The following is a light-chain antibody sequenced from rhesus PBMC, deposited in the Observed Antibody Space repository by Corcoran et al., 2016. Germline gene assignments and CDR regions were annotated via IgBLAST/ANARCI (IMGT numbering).Light chain of an antibody. J-gene: IGLJ1*01. CDR1: SSDIGSYND. CDR2: DVT. CDR3: CSDRSGSTYI. V-gene: IGLV2S9*01. Sequence: QSALTQPPSVSKSLGQSVTISCSGTSSDIGSYNDVSWYQQHPGTAPRLLIYDVTQRPSGVSDRFSGSKSGNTASLTISGLQAEDEADYYCCSDRSGSTYIFGPGTRLTVL.